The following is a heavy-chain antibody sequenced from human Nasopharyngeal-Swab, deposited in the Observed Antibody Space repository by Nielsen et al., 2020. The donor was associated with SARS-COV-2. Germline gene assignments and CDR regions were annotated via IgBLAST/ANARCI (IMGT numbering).Heavy chain of an antibody. V-gene: IGHV3-7*01. Sequence: GALKISCAASGFPFSSYWMSWVRQAPGKGLEWVANIKQDGSEKYYVDSVKGRFTISRDNAKNSLYLQMNSLRAEDTAVYYCARDGYDFWSGYHGWFDPWGQGTLVTVSS. J-gene: IGHJ5*02. D-gene: IGHD3-3*01. CDR2: IKQDGSEK. CDR3: ARDGYDFWSGYHGWFDP. CDR1: GFPFSSYW.